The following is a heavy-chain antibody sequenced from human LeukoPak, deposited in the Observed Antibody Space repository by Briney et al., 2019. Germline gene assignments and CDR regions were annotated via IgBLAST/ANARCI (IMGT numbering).Heavy chain of an antibody. CDR2: IKQDGSEK. CDR3: ARGYCSGGSCYGIDY. D-gene: IGHD2-15*01. J-gene: IGHJ4*02. CDR1: GFTFSSYW. V-gene: IGHV3-7*01. Sequence: PGGSLRLSCAASGFTFSSYWMSWVRQAPGKGLEWVANIKQDGSEKYYVDSVKGRFTISRDNAKNSLYLQMNSLRAEDTAVYYCARGYCSGGSCYGIDYWGQGTPVTVSS.